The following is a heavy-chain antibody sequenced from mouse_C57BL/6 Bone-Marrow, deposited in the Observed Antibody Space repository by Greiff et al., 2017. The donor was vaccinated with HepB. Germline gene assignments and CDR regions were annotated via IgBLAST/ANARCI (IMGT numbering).Heavy chain of an antibody. D-gene: IGHD1-1*01. CDR3: ARDGTVVATDYYAMDY. CDR1: GISITTGNYR. CDR2: IYYSGTI. V-gene: IGHV3-5*01. J-gene: IGHJ4*01. Sequence: VQLQESGPGLVKPSQTVFLTCTVTGISITTGNYRWSWIRQFPGNKLEWIGYIYYSGTITYHPSLTSRTTITRDTPKNQFFLEMNSLTAEDTATYYCARDGTVVATDYYAMDYWGQGTSVTVSS.